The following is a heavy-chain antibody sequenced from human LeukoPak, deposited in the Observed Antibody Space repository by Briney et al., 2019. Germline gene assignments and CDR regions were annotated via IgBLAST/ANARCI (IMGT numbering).Heavy chain of an antibody. CDR2: IYTSGST. Sequence: KASETLSLTCTVSGGSISSYYWSWIRQPAGKGLEWIGRIYTSGSTNYNPSLKSRVTMSVDTSKNQFSLKLSSVTAADTAVYYCASMEYYYDSSGYYYFDYWGQGTLVTVSS. V-gene: IGHV4-4*07. D-gene: IGHD3-22*01. J-gene: IGHJ4*02. CDR3: ASMEYYYDSSGYYYFDY. CDR1: GGSISSYY.